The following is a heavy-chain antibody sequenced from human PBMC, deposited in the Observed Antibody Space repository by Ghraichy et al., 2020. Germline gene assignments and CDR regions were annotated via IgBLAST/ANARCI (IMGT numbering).Heavy chain of an antibody. Sequence: GSLRLSCAASGFIFSSYWMSWVRQAPGKGLEWVANIKQDGSEKYYVDSAKGRFTISRDNAKNSLYLQMDGLRAEDTAVYYCARDRTVTTSYYYYYMDVWGKGTTVTVSS. CDR1: GFIFSSYW. J-gene: IGHJ6*03. V-gene: IGHV3-7*03. CDR2: IKQDGSEK. D-gene: IGHD4-17*01. CDR3: ARDRTVTTSYYYYYMDV.